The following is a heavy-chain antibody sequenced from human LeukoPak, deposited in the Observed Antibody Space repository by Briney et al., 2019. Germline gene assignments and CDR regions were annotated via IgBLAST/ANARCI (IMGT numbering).Heavy chain of an antibody. CDR2: INHSGST. CDR3: ARARRDFWSRGAFDY. J-gene: IGHJ4*02. Sequence: SETLSLTCAVYGGSFSGYYWCWIRQPPGKGLEWIGEINHSGSTNYNPSLKSRVTISVDTSKNQFSLKLSSVTAADTAVYYCARARRDFWSRGAFDYWGQGTLVTVSS. V-gene: IGHV4-34*01. CDR1: GGSFSGYY. D-gene: IGHD3-3*01.